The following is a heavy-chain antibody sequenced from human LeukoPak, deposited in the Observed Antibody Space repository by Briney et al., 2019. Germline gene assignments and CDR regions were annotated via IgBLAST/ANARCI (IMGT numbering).Heavy chain of an antibody. J-gene: IGHJ3*01. CDR3: VKDGINGNSIYDAFDL. V-gene: IGHV3-23*01. Sequence: GGSLRLSCAASGFTFSSYAMSWVRQAPGKGLEWVSAISGSGGSTYYADSVKGRFTISRDNSKSTLFLQMNSLRADDTAVYYCVKDGINGNSIYDAFDLWGQGTMVTVSP. CDR2: ISGSGGST. D-gene: IGHD1-7*01. CDR1: GFTFSSYA.